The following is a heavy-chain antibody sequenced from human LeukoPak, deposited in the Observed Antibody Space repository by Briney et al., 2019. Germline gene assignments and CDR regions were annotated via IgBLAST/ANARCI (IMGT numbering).Heavy chain of an antibody. D-gene: IGHD2-2*02. CDR2: ISSSSSYI. CDR3: ARDVGSIRGDAFDI. V-gene: IGHV3-21*04. J-gene: IGHJ3*02. CDR1: GFTFSSYS. Sequence: PGGSLRLSCAASGFTFSSYSMNWVRQAPGKGLEWVSSISSSSSYIYYADSVKGRFTISRDNSKNTLYLQMNSLRAEDTAVYYCARDVGSIRGDAFDIWGQGTMVTVSS.